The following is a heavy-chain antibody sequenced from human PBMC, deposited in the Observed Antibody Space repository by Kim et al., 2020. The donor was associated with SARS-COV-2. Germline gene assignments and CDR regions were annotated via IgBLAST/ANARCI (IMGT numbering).Heavy chain of an antibody. V-gene: IGHV3-23*01. J-gene: IGHJ4*02. Sequence: GGSLRLSCAASGFTFSSYAMSWVRQAPGKGLEWVSDISGSGGSTYYADSVKGRFTISRDNSKNTLYLQMNSLRAEDTAVYYCAKKPVGTMVRGVIVGYWGQGTLVTVSS. CDR2: ISGSGGST. D-gene: IGHD3-10*01. CDR3: AKKPVGTMVRGVIVGY. CDR1: GFTFSSYA.